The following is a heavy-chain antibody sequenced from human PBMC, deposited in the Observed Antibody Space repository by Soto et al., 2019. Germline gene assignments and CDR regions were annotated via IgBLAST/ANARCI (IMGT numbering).Heavy chain of an antibody. J-gene: IGHJ4*02. D-gene: IGHD5-18*01. CDR3: ARGAGYSYGPGDDFDY. V-gene: IGHV1-69*01. CDR2: IIPIFGTA. CDR1: GGTFSSYA. Sequence: QVQLVQSGAEVKKPGSSVKVSCKASGGTFSSYAISWVRQAPGQGLEWMGGIIPIFGTANYAQKFQGRVTITADEATSTAYMELGSLRAEDTAVYYCARGAGYSYGPGDDFDYWGQGTLVTVSS.